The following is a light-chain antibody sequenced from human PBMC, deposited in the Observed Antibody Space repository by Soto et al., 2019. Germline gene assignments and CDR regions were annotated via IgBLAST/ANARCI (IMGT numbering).Light chain of an antibody. J-gene: IGKJ1*01. V-gene: IGKV3-20*01. CDR1: QSVSNNY. CDR2: GAS. CDR3: QKYGGSPRT. Sequence: EIVLTQSPGTLSLSPGERATLSCRASQSVSNNYLAWYQQKPGQAPRLLMYGASSRATGIPDRFSGSGSGTDFTLTISRLEPEDFAVYYCQKYGGSPRTFGQGTKVDMK.